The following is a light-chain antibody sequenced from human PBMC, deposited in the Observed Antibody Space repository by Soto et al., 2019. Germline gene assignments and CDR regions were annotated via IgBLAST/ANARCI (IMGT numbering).Light chain of an antibody. CDR1: QSVSSSY. CDR2: GAS. J-gene: IGKJ2*01. CDR3: QQYGSSPRT. V-gene: IGKV3-20*01. Sequence: EIVLTQSPGTLSLSPGERATLSCRASQSVSSSYLAWYQQKPGQAPRLLIYGASSRATGIPDRFSGSGSGTDFTLTISRREPEDFAVYYCQQYGSSPRTLGQGTKLEL.